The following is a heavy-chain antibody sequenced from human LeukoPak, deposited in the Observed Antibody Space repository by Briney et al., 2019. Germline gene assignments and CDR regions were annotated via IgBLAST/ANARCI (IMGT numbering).Heavy chain of an antibody. J-gene: IGHJ5*02. CDR3: ARGYSSSSHWFDP. D-gene: IGHD6-6*01. CDR2: IIPIFGTA. V-gene: IGHV1-69*05. Sequence: GASVKVSCKASGGTFSSYAISWVRQAPGQGLEWMGGIIPIFGTANYAQKFQGRVTITTDESTSTAYMELSSLRSEDTAVYHCARGYSSSSHWFDPWGQGTLVTVSS. CDR1: GGTFSSYA.